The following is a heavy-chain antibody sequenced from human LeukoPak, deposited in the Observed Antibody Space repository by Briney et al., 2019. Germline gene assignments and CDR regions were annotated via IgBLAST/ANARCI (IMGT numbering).Heavy chain of an antibody. CDR3: ARDSRTYDFWSGYFYYYYYYYMDV. Sequence: GASVKVSCKASGYTFTSYYMNWVRQAPGQGLEWMGGIIPIFGTANYAQKFQGRVTITADKSTSTAYMELSSLRSEDTAVYYCARDSRTYDFWSGYFYYYYYYYMDVWGKGTTVTVSS. D-gene: IGHD3-3*01. J-gene: IGHJ6*03. CDR1: GYTFTSYY. V-gene: IGHV1-69*06. CDR2: IIPIFGTA.